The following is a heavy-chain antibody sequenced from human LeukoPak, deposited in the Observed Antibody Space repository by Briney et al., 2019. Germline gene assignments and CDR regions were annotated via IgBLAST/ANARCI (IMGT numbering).Heavy chain of an antibody. CDR2: MTGAGDST. CDR3: AKVPPLYAGAWFDP. D-gene: IGHD2/OR15-2a*01. V-gene: IGHV3-23*01. J-gene: IGHJ5*02. CDR1: GFTFSIYA. Sequence: GGSLRLSCAASGFTFSIYAMTWVRQAPGRGLEWVSAMTGAGDSTFYADSVKGRFTVSRDNSQNTLYLQMKSLRAEDTAVYYCAKVPPLYAGAWFDPWGQGTLVTVSS.